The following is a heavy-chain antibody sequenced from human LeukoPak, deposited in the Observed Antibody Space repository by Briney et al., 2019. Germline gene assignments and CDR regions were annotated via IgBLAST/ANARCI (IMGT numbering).Heavy chain of an antibody. CDR1: GLTVSNNY. Sequence: GGSLRLSCAASGLTVSNNYMKWVRQALGKGLEWVSLIYSGGSTYYADSVKGRFTISRDTPKNTVYLQMNSLRAEDTAVYYCARDRHCSGGSCSGLWGQGTLVTVSS. CDR2: IYSGGST. D-gene: IGHD2-15*01. V-gene: IGHV3-53*01. CDR3: ARDRHCSGGSCSGL. J-gene: IGHJ4*02.